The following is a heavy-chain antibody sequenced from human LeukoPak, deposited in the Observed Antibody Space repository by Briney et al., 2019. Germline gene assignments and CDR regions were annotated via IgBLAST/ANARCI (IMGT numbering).Heavy chain of an antibody. Sequence: PGGPLRLSCAVSGFTFSVCYMSWIRQAPGKARGGVSYISSSGSTIYYADSVKRRFTISRDNAKNSLYLKMNSLRVEDTAVYYCARARGYSYGYSDYWGQGTLVTVSS. J-gene: IGHJ4*02. CDR3: ARARGYSYGYSDY. V-gene: IGHV3-11*04. CDR1: GFTFSVCY. D-gene: IGHD5-18*01. CDR2: ISSSGSTI.